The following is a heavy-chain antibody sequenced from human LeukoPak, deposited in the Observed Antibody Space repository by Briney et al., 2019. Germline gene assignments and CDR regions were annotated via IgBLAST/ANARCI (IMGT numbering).Heavy chain of an antibody. D-gene: IGHD6-19*01. Sequence: PGGSLRLSCAASGFTVSSNYMSWVRQAPGKGLEWVSVIYSGGSTYYADSVKGRFTISRDNSKNTLYLQMNSLRAEDTAVYYCARASVAGTAWPFDYWGQGTLVTVSS. CDR1: GFTVSSNY. CDR3: ARASVAGTAWPFDY. J-gene: IGHJ4*02. V-gene: IGHV3-53*01. CDR2: IYSGGST.